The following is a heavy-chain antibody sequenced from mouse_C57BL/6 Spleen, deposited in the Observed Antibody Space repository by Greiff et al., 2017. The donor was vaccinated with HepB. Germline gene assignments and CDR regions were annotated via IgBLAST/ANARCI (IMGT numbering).Heavy chain of an antibody. V-gene: IGHV1-55*01. J-gene: IGHJ3*01. D-gene: IGHD1-2*01. Sequence: QVQLKQPGAELVKPGASVKMSCKASGYTFTSYWITWVKQRPGQGLEWIGDIYPGSGSTNYNEKFKSKATLTVDTSSSTAYMQLSSLTSEDSAVYYCARYGYGGSWFAYWGQGTLVTVSA. CDR2: IYPGSGST. CDR1: GYTFTSYW. CDR3: ARYGYGGSWFAY.